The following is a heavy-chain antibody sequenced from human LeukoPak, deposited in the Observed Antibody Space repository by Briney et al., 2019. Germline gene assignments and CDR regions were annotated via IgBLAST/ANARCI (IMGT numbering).Heavy chain of an antibody. Sequence: SETLSLTCTVSGGSISSYYWSWIRQPPGKGLEWIGYIYYSGSTNYNPSLKSRVAISVDTSKNQFSLKLSSVTAEDTAVYYCARDPPFWAGYYDRFDYWGQGTLVTVSS. V-gene: IGHV4-59*01. CDR3: ARDPPFWAGYYDRFDY. J-gene: IGHJ4*02. D-gene: IGHD3/OR15-3a*01. CDR1: GGSISSYY. CDR2: IYYSGST.